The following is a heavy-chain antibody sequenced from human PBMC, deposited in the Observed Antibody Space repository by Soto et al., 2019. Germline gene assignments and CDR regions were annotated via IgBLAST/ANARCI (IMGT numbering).Heavy chain of an antibody. V-gene: IGHV1-69*01. D-gene: IGHD3-22*01. CDR2: IIPMFGTS. Sequence: QVQLVQSGAEVKKPGSSVKVSCMASGGTFNTFAISWVRQAPGQGLECMGGIIPMFGTSHYAQKFQGRVRIAADESTRTFYMEWSSLRSEDTAVYYCARFSPPRGYYAYWGQGTLVTVSS. CDR1: GGTFNTFA. J-gene: IGHJ4*02. CDR3: ARFSPPRGYYAY.